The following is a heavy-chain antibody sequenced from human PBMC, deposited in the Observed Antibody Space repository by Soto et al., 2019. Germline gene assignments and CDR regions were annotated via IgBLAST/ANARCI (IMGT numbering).Heavy chain of an antibody. CDR1: GYTLTELS. Sequence: ASVKVSCKVSGYTLTELSMHWVRQAPGKGLEWMGGFDPEDGETIYAQKFQGRVTMTEDTSTDTVYMELSSLRSEDTAVYYCATTSRGLNYDSSGYYYAFDIWGQGTMVTVSS. J-gene: IGHJ3*02. V-gene: IGHV1-24*01. D-gene: IGHD3-22*01. CDR3: ATTSRGLNYDSSGYYYAFDI. CDR2: FDPEDGET.